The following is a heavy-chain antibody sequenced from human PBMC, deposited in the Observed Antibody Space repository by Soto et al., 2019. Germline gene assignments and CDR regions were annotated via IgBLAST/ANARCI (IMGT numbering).Heavy chain of an antibody. D-gene: IGHD5-12*01. CDR1: GFTFSSYA. Sequence: EVQLLESGGGLVQPGGSLRLSCAASGFTFSSYAMSWVRQAPGKGLEGVSAISGSGGSTYYADSVKGRFTISRDNSNNTLYLQMKRLRAEDTTVYYCAKEGWLLTNWFDPRGQGTLVTVSS. V-gene: IGHV3-23*01. J-gene: IGHJ5*02. CDR3: AKEGWLLTNWFDP. CDR2: ISGSGGST.